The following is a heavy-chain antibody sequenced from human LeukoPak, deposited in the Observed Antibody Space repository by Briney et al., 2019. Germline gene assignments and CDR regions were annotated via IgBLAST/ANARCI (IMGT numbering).Heavy chain of an antibody. V-gene: IGHV1-8*01. J-gene: IGHJ6*02. CDR3: ARGSPRVTIFGVVTTYGMDV. Sequence: ASVKVSCKASGYTFTSYDINWVRQATGQGLEWMGWMNPNCGNTGYAQKFQGRVIMTRNTSISTAYMELSSLRSEDTAVYYCARGSPRVTIFGVVTTYGMDVWGQGTTVTVSS. CDR1: GYTFTSYD. CDR2: MNPNCGNT. D-gene: IGHD3-3*01.